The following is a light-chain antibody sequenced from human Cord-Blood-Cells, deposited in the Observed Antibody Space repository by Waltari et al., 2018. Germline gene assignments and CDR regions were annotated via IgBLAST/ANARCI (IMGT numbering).Light chain of an antibody. CDR2: DAS. CDR1: QDISNY. Sequence: DIQMTQSPSSLSASVGDRVTITCQASQDISNYLNWYQQKPGKAPKLLIYDASNLETGVPSRFSGSGSGTDFTFTIRRLQPGDIATYYCQQYDNLLLTFGGGTKVEIK. CDR3: QQYDNLLLT. V-gene: IGKV1-33*01. J-gene: IGKJ4*01.